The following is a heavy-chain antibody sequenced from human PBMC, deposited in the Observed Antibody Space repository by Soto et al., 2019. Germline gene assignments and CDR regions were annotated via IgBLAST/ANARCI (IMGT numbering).Heavy chain of an antibody. V-gene: IGHV5-51*01. D-gene: IGHD4-17*01. J-gene: IGHJ6*03. CDR3: ARHEATVTPRAYYYMDV. Sequence: PGESLKISWKGSGCSFTSYWIGWVRQMPGKGLEWMGIIYPGDSDTRYSPSFQGQVTISADKSISTAYLQWSSLKASDTAMYYCARHEATVTPRAYYYMDVWGKGTTVTVSS. CDR2: IYPGDSDT. CDR1: GCSFTSYW.